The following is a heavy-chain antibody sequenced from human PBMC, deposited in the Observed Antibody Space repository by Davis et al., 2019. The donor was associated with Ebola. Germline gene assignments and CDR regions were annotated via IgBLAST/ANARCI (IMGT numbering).Heavy chain of an antibody. CDR1: GYRFISYG. Sequence: ASVKVSCKASGYRFISYGFSWVRQAPGQGLEWMGWITTYNGQTGYAQNFQDRVTMTTDTSTNTAYLELRNLRSDDTAVYYCARGTSGSFDYWGQGTLVTVSS. CDR3: ARGTSGSFDY. J-gene: IGHJ4*02. V-gene: IGHV1-18*01. CDR2: ITTYNGQT. D-gene: IGHD2-2*01.